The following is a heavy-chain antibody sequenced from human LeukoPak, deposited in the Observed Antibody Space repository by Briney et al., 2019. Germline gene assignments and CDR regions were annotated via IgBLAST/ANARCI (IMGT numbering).Heavy chain of an antibody. CDR2: VSGSGGRT. CDR3: AKDAYSRGYMDV. Sequence: GGSLRLSCAASGFTFSNYAMSWFRQAPGKGLEWVSVVSGSGGRTYYADSVKGRFTISRDNSKNTLYLQMNSLRAEDTAVYYCAKDAYSRGYMDVWGKGTTVTVSS. CDR1: GFTFSNYA. V-gene: IGHV3-23*01. D-gene: IGHD2-15*01. J-gene: IGHJ6*03.